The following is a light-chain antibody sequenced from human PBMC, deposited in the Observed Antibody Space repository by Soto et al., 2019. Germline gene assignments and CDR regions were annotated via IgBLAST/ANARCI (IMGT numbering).Light chain of an antibody. CDR1: SSDVGGYNY. CDR3: ASWDDRLGAVI. V-gene: IGLV2-14*01. Sequence: QSVLTQPASVSGSPGQSITISCTGTSSDVGGYNYVSWYQQHPGKAPKLMIYEVSDRPSGVSNRFSGSKSGNTASLTISGLRSEDEAVYYCASWDDRLGAVIFGGGTKVTVL. J-gene: IGLJ2*01. CDR2: EVS.